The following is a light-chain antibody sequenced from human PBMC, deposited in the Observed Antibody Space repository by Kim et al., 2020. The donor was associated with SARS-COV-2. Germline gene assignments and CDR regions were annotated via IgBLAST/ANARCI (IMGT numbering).Light chain of an antibody. CDR2: DVT. J-gene: IGLJ2*01. Sequence: QSALTQPASVSGSPGQSITISCTGTSSDVGIYNYVSWYQQHPGKAPKLIIYDVTNRPAGVSDRFSGSKSGNMASLTISGLQIDDEADYYCVSYTSSIPLVFGGGTQLTVL. CDR1: SSDVGIYNY. V-gene: IGLV2-14*03. CDR3: VSYTSSIPLV.